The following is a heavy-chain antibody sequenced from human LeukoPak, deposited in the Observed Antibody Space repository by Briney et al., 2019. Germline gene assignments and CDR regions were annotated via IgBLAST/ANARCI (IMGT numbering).Heavy chain of an antibody. Sequence: PGESLRLSCAASGFTVSRTFMSWVRQAPGKGLEWVSVIYSDGSTYYADSVKGRSTISGDNSKNTVYFQMNSLRVEDTAVYYCARSGSGWFDFWGQGTLVTVSS. CDR1: GFTVSRTF. CDR3: ARSGSGWFDF. D-gene: IGHD6-19*01. V-gene: IGHV3-53*01. CDR2: IYSDGST. J-gene: IGHJ4*02.